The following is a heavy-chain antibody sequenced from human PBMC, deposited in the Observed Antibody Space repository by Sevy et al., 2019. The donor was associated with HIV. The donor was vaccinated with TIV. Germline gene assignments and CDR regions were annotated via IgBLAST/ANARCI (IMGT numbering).Heavy chain of an antibody. CDR2: ISGSDGST. Sequence: GGSLRLSCAASGFTFSSYAMSWVRQAPGKGLEWVSGISGSDGSTYYADSVKGRFTISRDNSKNTLYLQMNGLRAEDTAVYYCAKDYYGVNSNFDYWGQGTLVTVSS. V-gene: IGHV3-23*01. CDR3: AKDYYGVNSNFDY. J-gene: IGHJ4*02. CDR1: GFTFSSYA. D-gene: IGHD4-17*01.